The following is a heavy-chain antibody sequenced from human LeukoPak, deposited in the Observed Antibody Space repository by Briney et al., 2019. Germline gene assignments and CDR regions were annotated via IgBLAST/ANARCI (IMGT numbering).Heavy chain of an antibody. D-gene: IGHD3-16*02. CDR2: ISFSGNNA. CDR1: RFTFYDSA. Sequence: QSGGSLRLSCAASRFTFYDSAITWVRQAPGKGLEWLSLISFSGNNAYYADSVKGRFTISRDNSQDTLYLQIHSLRAEDTAMYYCARDMELSTWGLGTMVTVSS. J-gene: IGHJ3*01. CDR3: ARDMELST. V-gene: IGHV3-23*01.